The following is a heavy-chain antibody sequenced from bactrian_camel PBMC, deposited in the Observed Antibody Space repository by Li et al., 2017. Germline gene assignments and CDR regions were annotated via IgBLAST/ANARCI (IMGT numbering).Heavy chain of an antibody. CDR1: PYEFSTYS. V-gene: IGHV3S54*01. D-gene: IGHD8*01. Sequence: HVQLVESGGGSVQAGGSLRLACAAAPYEFSTYSMGWFRQGPGKEREGVAGILIAGGNLYYADSVKGRFTISLDKAKNTLYLQMNSLNSEDTAMYFCAATPRGIYPRWDTPDWIDYWGQGTQVTVS. J-gene: IGHJ4*01. CDR2: ILIAGGNL. CDR3: AATPRGIYPRWDTPDWIDY.